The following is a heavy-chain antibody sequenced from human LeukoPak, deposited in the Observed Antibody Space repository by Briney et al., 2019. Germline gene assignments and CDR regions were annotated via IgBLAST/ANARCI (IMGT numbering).Heavy chain of an antibody. V-gene: IGHV3-53*01. CDR2: IYSGGRT. CDR1: GFTVNSNY. CDR3: ARGYIIGPTTDY. D-gene: IGHD3/OR15-3a*01. J-gene: IGHJ4*02. Sequence: GGSLRLSCSASGFTVNSNYMTWVRQAPGKGLEWVSLIYSGGRTYYADSVKGRLIISRDNSKNTLYLQMNNLRAEDTAVYYCARGYIIGPTTDYWGQGTLVTVSS.